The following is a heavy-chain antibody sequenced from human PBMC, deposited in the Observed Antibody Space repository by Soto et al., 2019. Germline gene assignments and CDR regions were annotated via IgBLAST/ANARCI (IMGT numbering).Heavy chain of an antibody. CDR1: GFTFGDYA. V-gene: IGHV3-49*03. CDR3: TRFYCSGGSCYPSFDY. D-gene: IGHD2-15*01. Sequence: GGSLRLSCTASGFTFGDYAMSWFRQAPGKGLEWVGSIRSKAYGGTTEYAASVKGRFTISRDDSKSIAYLQMNSLKTEETAVYYCTRFYCSGGSCYPSFDYWGQGTLVTVSS. CDR2: IRSKAYGGTT. J-gene: IGHJ4*02.